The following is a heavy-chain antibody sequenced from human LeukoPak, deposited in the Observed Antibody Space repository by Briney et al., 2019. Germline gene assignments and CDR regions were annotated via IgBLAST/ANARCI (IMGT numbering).Heavy chain of an antibody. J-gene: IGHJ4*02. D-gene: IGHD3-3*01. CDR3: ATDYDFWSGYEGGMVDY. CDR2: IYYSGST. V-gene: IGHV4-39*01. CDR1: GGSISSSSYY. Sequence: PSETLSLTCTVSGGSISSSSYYWGWIRQPPGKGLEWIGSIYYSGSTYYNPSLKSRVTISVDTSKNQFSLKLSSVTAADTAVYYCATDYDFWSGYEGGMVDYWGRGTLVTVSS.